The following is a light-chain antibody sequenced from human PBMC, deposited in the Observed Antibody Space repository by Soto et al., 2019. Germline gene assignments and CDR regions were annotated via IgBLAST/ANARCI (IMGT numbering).Light chain of an antibody. CDR1: TSNIGSNS. J-gene: IGLJ1*01. V-gene: IGLV1-44*01. CDR3: AAWDDSLDGFYV. Sequence: QLVLTQPPSASGTPGQRITISCSGSTSNIGSNSVNWYHHLPGTAPKLLIFSNNQRPSGVPDRFSGSKSGTSASLAISGLQSDDEADYYCAAWDDSLDGFYVFGTGTKLTVL. CDR2: SNN.